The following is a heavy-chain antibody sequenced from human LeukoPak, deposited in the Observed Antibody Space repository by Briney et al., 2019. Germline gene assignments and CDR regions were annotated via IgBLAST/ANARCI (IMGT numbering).Heavy chain of an antibody. CDR2: IKQDGSEK. CDR3: ARDVGGGRITIFGVDKANDAFDI. CDR1: GFTFSSYW. D-gene: IGHD3-3*01. V-gene: IGHV3-7*01. Sequence: GGSLRLSCAASGFTFSSYWMSWVRQAPGKGLEWVANIKQDGSEKYYVDSVKARFAISRDNAKNSLYLQMNSLRAEDTAVYYCARDVGGGRITIFGVDKANDAFDIWGQGTMVTVSS. J-gene: IGHJ3*02.